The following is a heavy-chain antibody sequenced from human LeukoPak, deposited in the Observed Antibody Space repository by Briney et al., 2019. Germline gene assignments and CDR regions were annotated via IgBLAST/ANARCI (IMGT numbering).Heavy chain of an antibody. CDR1: GYTFTSYG. V-gene: IGHV1-18*04. J-gene: IGHJ5*02. Sequence: ASVKVSCKASGYTFTSYGISWVRQAPGQGLEWMGWISAYNGNTNYAQKLQGRVTMTTDTSTSTAYMELRSLRSDDTAVYYCARSPRGRILLWFGEPLNWFDPWGQGTLVTVSS. CDR3: ARSPRGRILLWFGEPLNWFDP. D-gene: IGHD3-10*01. CDR2: ISAYNGNT.